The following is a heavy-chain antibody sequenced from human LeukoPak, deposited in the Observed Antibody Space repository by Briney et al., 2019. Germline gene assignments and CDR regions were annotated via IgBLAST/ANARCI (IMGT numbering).Heavy chain of an antibody. CDR1: GGSISSYY. J-gene: IGHJ4*01. V-gene: IGHV4-59*01. D-gene: IGHD3-22*01. CDR2: IYYSGST. Sequence: SETLSLTCTVSGGSISSYYWSWIRQPPGKGLEWIGYIYYSGSTNYNPSLKSRVTISVDTSKNQFSLKLSSVTAADTAVYYCARGTYYYDSSVFDYWGHGTLVTVSS. CDR3: ARGTYYYDSSVFDY.